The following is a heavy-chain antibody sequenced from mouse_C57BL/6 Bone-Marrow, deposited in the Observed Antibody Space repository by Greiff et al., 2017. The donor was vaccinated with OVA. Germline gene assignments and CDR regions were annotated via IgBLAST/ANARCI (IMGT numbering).Heavy chain of an antibody. Sequence: VQRVESGPGLVAPSQSLSITCTVSGFSLTSYGVHWVRQPPGKGLEWLVVIWSDGSTTYNSALKSRLSISKDNSKSQVFLKMNSLQTDDTAMYYCARSYYGSSYDYAMDYWGQGTSVTVSS. V-gene: IGHV2-6*03. D-gene: IGHD1-1*01. J-gene: IGHJ4*01. CDR3: ARSYYGSSYDYAMDY. CDR2: IWSDGST. CDR1: GFSLTSYG.